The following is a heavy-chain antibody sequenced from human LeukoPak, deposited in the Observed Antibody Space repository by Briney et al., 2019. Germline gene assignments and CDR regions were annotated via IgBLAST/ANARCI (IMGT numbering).Heavy chain of an antibody. V-gene: IGHV3-23*01. Sequence: GGSLRLSCAASAFTFSNYAMSWVRQPPGKGLEWVSAIIASGGSTYYADSVKGRFTISRDNSKNTLYLQMNSLRAEGTAVYYCAKPKDTAVGCYFDYWGQGTLVTVSS. CDR3: AKPKDTAVGCYFDY. J-gene: IGHJ4*02. CDR2: IIASGGST. CDR1: AFTFSNYA. D-gene: IGHD2-2*01.